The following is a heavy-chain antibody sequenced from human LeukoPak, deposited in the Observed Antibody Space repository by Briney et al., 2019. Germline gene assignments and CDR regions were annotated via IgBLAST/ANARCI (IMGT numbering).Heavy chain of an antibody. J-gene: IGHJ5*02. CDR2: IYYSGST. V-gene: IGHV4-59*01. Sequence: SETLSLTCTVSGGSISSYYWSWIRQPPGKGLEWIGYIYYSGSTNYNPSLRGRVTISVDTSKKQFSLNLSSVTAADTAVYYCAREEPNNWFDPWGQGTLVTVSS. CDR1: GGSISSYY. D-gene: IGHD1-26*01. CDR3: AREEPNNWFDP.